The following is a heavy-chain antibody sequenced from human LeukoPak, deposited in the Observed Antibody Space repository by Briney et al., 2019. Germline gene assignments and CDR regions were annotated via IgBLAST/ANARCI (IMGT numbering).Heavy chain of an antibody. Sequence: ASVTVSCKASGYTFTSYGISWVRQAPGQGLEWMGWISAYNGNTNYAQKLQGRVTMTTDTSTSTAYMELRSLRSDDTAVYYCARDQDGDQSYYYGMDVWGQGTTVTVSS. CDR2: ISAYNGNT. J-gene: IGHJ6*02. V-gene: IGHV1-18*01. D-gene: IGHD4-17*01. CDR1: GYTFTSYG. CDR3: ARDQDGDQSYYYGMDV.